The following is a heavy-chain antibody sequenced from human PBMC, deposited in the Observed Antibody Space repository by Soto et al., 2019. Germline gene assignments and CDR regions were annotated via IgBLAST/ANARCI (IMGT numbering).Heavy chain of an antibody. CDR3: ANSGSGWWEFDS. J-gene: IGHJ4*02. Sequence: EVQLLESGGGLVQPGGSLRLSCAASTFTFNNYAMSWVRQAPGKGLEWVSAISGGGRNTYYADSVKGRFTISRDNSKNTLYLQMNSLRAEDTAVYYCANSGSGWWEFDSWGPGTLVTVSS. V-gene: IGHV3-23*01. CDR1: TFTFNNYA. CDR2: ISGGGRNT. D-gene: IGHD6-19*01.